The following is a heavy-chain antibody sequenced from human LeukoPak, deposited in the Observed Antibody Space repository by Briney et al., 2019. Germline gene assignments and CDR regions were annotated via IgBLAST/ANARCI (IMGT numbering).Heavy chain of an antibody. D-gene: IGHD1-20*01. CDR3: ARDGPLTGGFDY. CDR1: GVSIGSGGYY. J-gene: IGHJ4*02. Sequence: SQTLSLSCTVSGVSIGSGGYYWTWMRQRPGEGLEWIGYIYHTGITYYNPSLKSRATISVDTSKNQISLKLTSVSAADTALYYSARDGPLTGGFDYWGRGTLVTVSS. CDR2: IYHTGIT. V-gene: IGHV4-31*03.